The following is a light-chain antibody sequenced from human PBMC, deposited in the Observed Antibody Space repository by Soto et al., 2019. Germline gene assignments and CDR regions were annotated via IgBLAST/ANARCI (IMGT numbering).Light chain of an antibody. Sequence: QSALTQPRSVSGSPGQSVTLSCTGTSSDVGGYNYVSWYQHHPGKAPKLIISDVSKRPSGVPDRFSGSKSGNTASLTISGLQAEDEADYHCCSYSGSYTVVFGGGTKQTDL. CDR2: DVS. CDR3: CSYSGSYTVV. J-gene: IGLJ2*01. CDR1: SSDVGGYNY. V-gene: IGLV2-11*01.